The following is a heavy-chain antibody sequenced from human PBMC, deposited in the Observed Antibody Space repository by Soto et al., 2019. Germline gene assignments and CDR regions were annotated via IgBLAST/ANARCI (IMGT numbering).Heavy chain of an antibody. Sequence: QLVESGGGLVQPGGSLRLSCAASGFSFSSYWMHWDRQAPWKGLAWVSRINSDGSVTNYADSVKGRFTTSRDNAKNTLYLQMNSLRAEDTAVYYCARFRYSAYYPAKYYWGQGALVTVSS. D-gene: IGHD5-18*01. V-gene: IGHV3-74*01. CDR3: ARFRYSAYYPAKYY. CDR2: INSDGSVT. CDR1: GFSFSSYW. J-gene: IGHJ4*02.